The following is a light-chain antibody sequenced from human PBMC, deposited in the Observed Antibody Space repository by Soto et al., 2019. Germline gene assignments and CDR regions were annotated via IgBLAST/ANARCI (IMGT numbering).Light chain of an antibody. J-gene: IGKJ1*01. CDR3: QQYDSSPRT. V-gene: IGKV3-20*01. CDR2: GAS. CDR1: QSVSSSY. Sequence: EIVLTQSPGTPSLSPGETATLSCRASQSVSSSYLAWYQQKPGQAPRLLIYGASSRATGIPDRFSGSGSGTDFTLTISRLEPEDFAVYYCQQYDSSPRTFGQGTKVDIK.